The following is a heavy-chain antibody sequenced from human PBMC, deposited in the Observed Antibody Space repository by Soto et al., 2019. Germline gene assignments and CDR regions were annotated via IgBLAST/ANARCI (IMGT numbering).Heavy chain of an antibody. CDR3: ARDTDLASGYGNAFDI. V-gene: IGHV1-18*01. Sequence: QVQLVQSGAEVKKPGASVKVSCKASGYTFTSYGISWVRQAPGQGLEWMGWISAYNGNTNYAQKLQGRVTMTTDTXTXXAYMELRSLRSDDTAVYYCARDTDLASGYGNAFDIWGQGTMVTVSS. CDR2: ISAYNGNT. J-gene: IGHJ3*02. CDR1: GYTFTSYG. D-gene: IGHD5-12*01.